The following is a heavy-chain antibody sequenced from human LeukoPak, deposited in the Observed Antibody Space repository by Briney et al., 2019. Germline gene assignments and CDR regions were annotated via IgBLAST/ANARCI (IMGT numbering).Heavy chain of an antibody. CDR1: GFTFSSYS. J-gene: IGHJ4*02. Sequence: GGSLRLSCAASGFTFSSYSMNWVRQAPGKGLVWVSYISSGSRTIYYADSVKGRFTMSRDNAKNSLYLQMNSLRAEDTAVYYCARESISGHRDFDYWGQGALVTVSS. V-gene: IGHV3-48*01. CDR2: ISSGSRTI. CDR3: ARESISGHRDFDY. D-gene: IGHD1-26*01.